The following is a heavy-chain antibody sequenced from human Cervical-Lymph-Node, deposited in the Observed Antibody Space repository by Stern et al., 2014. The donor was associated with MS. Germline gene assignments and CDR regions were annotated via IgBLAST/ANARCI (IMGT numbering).Heavy chain of an antibody. J-gene: IGHJ3*02. CDR1: GGSISSGNYY. CDR3: ARGNYDVLTDNGGHGFDI. Sequence: QLQLQESGPGLVKPSQTLSLTCTVSGGSISSGNYYWSWIRQPAGEGLEWIGRIYSRGSTQYNPPLKSRVTISADTSTNQFSLRLGSVTAADTAVYYCARGNYDVLTDNGGHGFDIWGQGTMVTVSS. V-gene: IGHV4-61*02. D-gene: IGHD3-9*01. CDR2: IYSRGST.